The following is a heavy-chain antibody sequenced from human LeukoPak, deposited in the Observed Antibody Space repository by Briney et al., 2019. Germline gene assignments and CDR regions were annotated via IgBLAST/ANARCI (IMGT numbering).Heavy chain of an antibody. J-gene: IGHJ4*02. D-gene: IGHD5-24*01. CDR3: ASLKMAGYYFDC. CDR1: GGSISSGVYY. Sequence: PSQTLSLTCSVSGGSISSGVYYWSWIRQHPGKGLEWIGYIYDSGSTYYNPSLKSRVTISVDTSKNQFSLRLNSVTPADTAVYYCASLKMAGYYFDCWGQGTLVTVSS. CDR2: IYDSGST. V-gene: IGHV4-31*03.